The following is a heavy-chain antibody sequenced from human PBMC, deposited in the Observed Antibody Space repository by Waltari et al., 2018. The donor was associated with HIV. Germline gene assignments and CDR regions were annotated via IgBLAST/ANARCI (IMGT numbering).Heavy chain of an antibody. V-gene: IGHV3-15*01. J-gene: IGHJ3*02. CDR3: TTDPDALLVVVTPYAFDI. D-gene: IGHD2-21*02. CDR2: DGVTT. Sequence: DGVTTDYPAPVKGRFTISRDDSKNTLYLQMNSLKTEDTAVYYCTTDPDALLVVVTPYAFDIWGQGTMVTVSS.